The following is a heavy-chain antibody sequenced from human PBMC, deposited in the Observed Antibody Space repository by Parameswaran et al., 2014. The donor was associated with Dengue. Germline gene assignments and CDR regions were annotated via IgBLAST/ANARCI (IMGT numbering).Heavy chain of an antibody. Sequence: WIRQPPGKVLEWLALIYWDDDKRYNPSLKSRLTITKDTSKNQVVLTMTNMDPADTATYYCAHRGSAMPIKPGFDPWGQGTLVTVSS. V-gene: IGHV2-5*02. D-gene: IGHD2-2*01. CDR2: IYWDDDK. J-gene: IGHJ5*02. CDR3: AHRGSAMPIKPGFDP.